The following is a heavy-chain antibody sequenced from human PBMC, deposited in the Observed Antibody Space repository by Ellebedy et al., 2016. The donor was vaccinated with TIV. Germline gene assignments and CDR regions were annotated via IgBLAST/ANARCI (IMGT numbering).Heavy chain of an antibody. CDR2: IKQDGSEK. CDR3: ARDSAGAAAFDY. J-gene: IGHJ4*02. Sequence: GESLKISXAASGFTFSDYYMSWIRQAPGKGLEWVANIKQDGSEKYYVDSVKGRFTISRDNAKNSLYLQMNSLRAEDTAVYYCARDSAGAAAFDYWGQGTLVTVSS. D-gene: IGHD6-13*01. V-gene: IGHV3-7*04. CDR1: GFTFSDYY.